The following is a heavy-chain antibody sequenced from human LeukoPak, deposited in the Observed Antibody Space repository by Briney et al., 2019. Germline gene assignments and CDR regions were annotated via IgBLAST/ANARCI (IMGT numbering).Heavy chain of an antibody. Sequence: SETLSLTCTVSGGSISSSSYYWGWIRQPPGKGLEWIGSIYYSGSTYYNPSLKSRVTISVDTSKNQFSLKLSSVTAADTAVYYCARDRREMATISNYFDYWGQGTLVTVSS. V-gene: IGHV4-39*07. CDR3: ARDRREMATISNYFDY. D-gene: IGHD5-24*01. CDR2: IYYSGST. J-gene: IGHJ4*02. CDR1: GGSISSSSYY.